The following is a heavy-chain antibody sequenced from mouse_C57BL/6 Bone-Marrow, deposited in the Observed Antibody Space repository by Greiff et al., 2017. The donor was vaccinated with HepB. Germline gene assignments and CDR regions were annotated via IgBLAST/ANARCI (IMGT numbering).Heavy chain of an antibody. CDR1: EYEFPSHD. D-gene: IGHD3-2*02. J-gene: IGHJ2*01. CDR2: INSDGGST. V-gene: IGHV5-2*01. CDR3: AVNSSGLFYFDY. Sequence: EVQGVESGGGLVQPGESLKLSCESNEYEFPSHDMSWVRKTPEKRLELVAAINSDGGSTYYPDTMERRFIISRDNTKKTLYLQLSSLRSEDTALYYCAVNSSGLFYFDYWGQGTTLTVSS.